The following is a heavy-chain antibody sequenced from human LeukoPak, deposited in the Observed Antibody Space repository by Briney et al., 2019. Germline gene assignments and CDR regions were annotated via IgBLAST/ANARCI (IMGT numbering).Heavy chain of an antibody. Sequence: GGSLRLSCAASGFTFSSYNMNWVRQAPGKGLEWVSSISSSSSYIYYTDSVKGRFTISRDNAKNSLYLQMNSLRAEDTALYYCARTYSGSYYFLDWGQGTLVTVSS. CDR3: ARTYSGSYYFLD. CDR1: GFTFSSYN. V-gene: IGHV3-21*04. CDR2: ISSSSSYI. J-gene: IGHJ4*02. D-gene: IGHD1-26*01.